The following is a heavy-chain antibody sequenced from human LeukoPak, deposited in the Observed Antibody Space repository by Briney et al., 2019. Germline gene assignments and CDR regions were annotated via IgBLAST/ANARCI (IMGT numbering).Heavy chain of an antibody. D-gene: IGHD3-16*02. J-gene: IGHJ6*02. CDR1: GFTFSSYW. V-gene: IGHV3-74*01. CDR3: ASAEVIQYGMDV. Sequence: GGSLRLSCAASGFTFSSYWMHWVRQAPGKGLVWVSRINSDGSSTSYADSVKGRLTISRDNAKNTLFLQMNTLRAEDTAVYYCASAEVIQYGMDVWGQGTTVTVSS. CDR2: INSDGSST.